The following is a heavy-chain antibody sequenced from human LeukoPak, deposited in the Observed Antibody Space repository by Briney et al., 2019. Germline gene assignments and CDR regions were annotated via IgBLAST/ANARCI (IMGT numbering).Heavy chain of an antibody. Sequence: ASVTVSCTASGYKFTNYGISWVRQAPGQGLEWMGWISPYNGNTIYAQKLQGRVTMTTDTSTSTAYMELRSLRSDDTAVYYCARGSPPRVYYDRSGYYSYYFDYWGQGTLVTVSS. CDR1: GYKFTNYG. CDR3: ARGSPPRVYYDRSGYYSYYFDY. J-gene: IGHJ4*02. V-gene: IGHV1-18*01. CDR2: ISPYNGNT. D-gene: IGHD3-22*01.